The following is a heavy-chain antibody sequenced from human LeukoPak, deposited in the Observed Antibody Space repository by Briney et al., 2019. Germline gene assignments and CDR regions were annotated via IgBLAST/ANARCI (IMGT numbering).Heavy chain of an antibody. CDR3: AQGVGGTRSVFDI. J-gene: IGHJ3*02. CDR2: IRYEGSNK. CDR1: ALTFRILC. V-gene: IGHV3-30*02. D-gene: IGHD1-26*01. Sequence: PGRSLSLPCALSALTFRILCAHWASHAPTRGLVWVAFIRYEGSNKYYTDSVERRLTIPRDNPKHTLYLPMHTVIDEHTGVYLCAQGVGGTRSVFDIWGRGTMVTVSS.